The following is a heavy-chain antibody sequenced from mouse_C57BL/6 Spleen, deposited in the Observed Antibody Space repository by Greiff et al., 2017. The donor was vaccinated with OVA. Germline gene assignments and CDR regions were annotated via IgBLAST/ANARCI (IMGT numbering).Heavy chain of an antibody. CDR1: GYSFTDYY. Sequence: EVKLMESGPELVKPGASVKISCKASGYSFTDYYMNWVKQSNGKSLEWIGVINPNYGTTSYNQKFKGKATLTVDQSSITAYMQLNSLTSEDSAVYYCARSYYYGSSYSYYFDYWGQGTTLTVSS. D-gene: IGHD1-1*01. CDR3: ARSYYYGSSYSYYFDY. V-gene: IGHV1-39*01. J-gene: IGHJ2*01. CDR2: INPNYGTT.